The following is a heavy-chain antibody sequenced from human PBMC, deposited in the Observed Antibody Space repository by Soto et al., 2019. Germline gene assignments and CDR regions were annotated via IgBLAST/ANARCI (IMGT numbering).Heavy chain of an antibody. Sequence: GGSLGLSCAASGFTVNISAMSGVRQAPGKGLEWVSAISGRGGSTYFADSVKGRFTISRDNSKNTLYLQMNSLRAEDTAVYYCAKQAIVVVVAATDWYFDLRGRGTLVTVSS. CDR3: AKQAIVVVVAATDWYFDL. J-gene: IGHJ2*01. V-gene: IGHV3-23*01. CDR2: ISGRGGST. CDR1: GFTVNISA. D-gene: IGHD2-15*01.